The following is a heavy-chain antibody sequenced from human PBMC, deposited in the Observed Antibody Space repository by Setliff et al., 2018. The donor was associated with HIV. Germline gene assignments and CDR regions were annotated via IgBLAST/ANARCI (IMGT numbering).Heavy chain of an antibody. CDR3: ARDPYDTSDNPYDP. J-gene: IGHJ5*02. V-gene: IGHV1-2*02. Sequence: ASVKVSCKASGFTFTGYYLHWVRQAPGQGLEWMGWINPHSGGTNYAQNFHGRVTMTRDKSMSTPYMELNRLTFDDTAVYYCARDPYDTSDNPYDPWGQGTLVTVSS. D-gene: IGHD3-16*01. CDR2: INPHSGGT. CDR1: GFTFTGYY.